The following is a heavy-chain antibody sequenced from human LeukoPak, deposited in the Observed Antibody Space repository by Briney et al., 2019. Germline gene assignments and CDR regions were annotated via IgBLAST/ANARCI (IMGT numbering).Heavy chain of an antibody. Sequence: SETLSLTCTVSGGSISSHYWSWIRQPPGKGLEWIGYIYYSGSTNYNPSLKSRVTISVDTSKNQFSLKLSSVTAADAAVYYCARRHSDNIVATPNWFDPWGQGTLVTVSS. D-gene: IGHD5-12*01. CDR2: IYYSGST. CDR3: ARRHSDNIVATPNWFDP. V-gene: IGHV4-59*11. CDR1: GGSISSHY. J-gene: IGHJ5*02.